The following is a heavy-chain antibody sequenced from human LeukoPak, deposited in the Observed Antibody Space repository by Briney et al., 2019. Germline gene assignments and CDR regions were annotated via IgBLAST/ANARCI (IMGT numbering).Heavy chain of an antibody. D-gene: IGHD6-13*01. CDR3: ARDPISKYYFDY. J-gene: IGHJ4*02. V-gene: IGHV3-30-3*01. CDR2: ISYDGSNK. CDR1: GFTFGTYA. Sequence: PERSLRLSCVASGFTFGTYAMHWVRQAPGKGLEWVAVISYDGSNKYYADSVTGRFTISRDNSKNTLYLQMNSLRAVDTAVYYCARDPISKYYFDYWGQGSLVTVSS.